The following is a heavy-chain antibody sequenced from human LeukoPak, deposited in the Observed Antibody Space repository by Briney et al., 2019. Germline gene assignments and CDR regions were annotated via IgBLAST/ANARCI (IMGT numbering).Heavy chain of an antibody. J-gene: IGHJ6*02. V-gene: IGHV4-4*07. CDR3: AREDPGELDYYYYGMDV. CDR2: VYTSGST. D-gene: IGHD1-1*01. CDR1: GGSISSYY. Sequence: SETLSLTCTVSGGSISSYYWSWIRQPAGKGLEWIGRVYTSGSTNYNPSLKSRVTMSVDTSKNQFSLKLSSVTAADTAVHYCAREDPGELDYYYYGMDVWGQGTTVTVSS.